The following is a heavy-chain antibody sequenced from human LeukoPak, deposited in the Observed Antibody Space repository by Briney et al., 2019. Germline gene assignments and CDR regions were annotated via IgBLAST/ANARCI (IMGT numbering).Heavy chain of an antibody. CDR3: ARGLIAVAGIFDY. CDR1: GFTFSSYA. J-gene: IGHJ4*02. V-gene: IGHV3-30*04. Sequence: GGSLRLSCAASGFTFSSYAMHWVRQAPGKGLEGVAVISYDGSNKYYADPVKGRFTISSDNPKNTLYLQMNSRRAEDTAVYYCARGLIAVAGIFDYWGQGTLVTVSS. CDR2: ISYDGSNK. D-gene: IGHD6-19*01.